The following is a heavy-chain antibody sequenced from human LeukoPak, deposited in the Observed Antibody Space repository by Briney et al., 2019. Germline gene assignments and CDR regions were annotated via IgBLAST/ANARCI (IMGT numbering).Heavy chain of an antibody. J-gene: IGHJ4*02. V-gene: IGHV3-23*05. CDR3: ARSVPDYTRFDF. CDR2: FKTNYNQV. CDR1: GFTFSDYA. Sequence: GGSLRLSCVASGFTFSDYAMNWVRQAPGKGLEWVSTFKTNYNQVYYAESVRGRFTTSTDDSKNTAYLQMNSLRVEDTALYYCARSVPDYTRFDFWGQGALVTVSS. D-gene: IGHD4-11*01.